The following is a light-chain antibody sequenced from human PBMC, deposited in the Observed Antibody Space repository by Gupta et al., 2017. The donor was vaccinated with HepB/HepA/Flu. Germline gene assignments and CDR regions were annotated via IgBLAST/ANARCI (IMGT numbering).Light chain of an antibody. Sequence: QSVLTQPPSASAARGQKVTISCSGSSSNIGNNYVSWYQQPPGAAPKLLIYENNKRPSGIPDRFSGSKSGASATLGITGVQTGDEADYYCGTWDGSLSAVVFGGGTKLTVL. CDR1: SSNIGNNY. J-gene: IGLJ2*01. V-gene: IGLV1-51*02. CDR2: ENN. CDR3: GTWDGSLSAVV.